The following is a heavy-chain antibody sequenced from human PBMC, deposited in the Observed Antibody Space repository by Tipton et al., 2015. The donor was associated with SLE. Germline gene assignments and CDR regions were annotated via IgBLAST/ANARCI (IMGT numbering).Heavy chain of an antibody. CDR2: IWYDGSKK. V-gene: IGHV3-33*01. Sequence: SLRLSCAASGFTFSGYGMHWVRQAPGKGLEWVAVIWYDGSKKYYTDSVKGRFTISRDNSKNTLYLQMNSLRAEDTAVYYCASALLDYFDYWGQGTLVTVSS. CDR1: GFTFSGYG. CDR3: ASALLDYFDY. J-gene: IGHJ4*02. D-gene: IGHD2-15*01.